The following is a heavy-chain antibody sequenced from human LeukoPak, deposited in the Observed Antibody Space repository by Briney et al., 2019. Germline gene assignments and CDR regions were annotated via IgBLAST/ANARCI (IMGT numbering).Heavy chain of an antibody. D-gene: IGHD3-22*01. CDR2: ISGTGCNT. CDR3: ARDGGRYYDRSGYYWGYYFDS. J-gene: IGHJ4*02. V-gene: IGHV3-23*01. Sequence: GGSLRLSCAASGFTFNTYVMNWVRHAPGKGLEWVSTISGTGCNTYYADSVKGRFTISRDNSKDTLYLQMSSLRAEDTAVYYCARDGGRYYDRSGYYWGYYFDSWGRGILVTVST. CDR1: GFTFNTYV.